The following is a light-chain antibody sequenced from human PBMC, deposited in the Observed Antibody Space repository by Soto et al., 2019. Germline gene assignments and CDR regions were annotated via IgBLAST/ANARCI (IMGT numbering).Light chain of an antibody. CDR3: QSYDNSLSHVV. Sequence: QSVLTQPPSVSGAPGKRVTIPCTGRHSNIGSFYDVHWYQQLPGTVPKLLIYGDNNRPSGVPDRFSGSKSGPSASLAITGLQAEDEADYYCQSYDNSLSHVVFGGGTKLTVL. CDR1: HSNIGSFYD. V-gene: IGLV1-40*01. CDR2: GDN. J-gene: IGLJ2*01.